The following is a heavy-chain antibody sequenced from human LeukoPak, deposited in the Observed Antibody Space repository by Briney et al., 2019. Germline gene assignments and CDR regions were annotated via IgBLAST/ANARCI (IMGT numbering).Heavy chain of an antibody. CDR3: ARDRGPNILANVVDY. CDR2: INIDGSST. D-gene: IGHD5-12*01. J-gene: IGHJ4*02. CDR1: GFTFTSHW. Sequence: GGSLRLSCAASGFTFTSHWTHWVRQAPGKGLVWVSRINIDGSSTNYADSVKGRFTISRDNAKNTLYLQMSSLRAEDSALYYCARDRGPNILANVVDYWGQGALVTVSS. V-gene: IGHV3-74*01.